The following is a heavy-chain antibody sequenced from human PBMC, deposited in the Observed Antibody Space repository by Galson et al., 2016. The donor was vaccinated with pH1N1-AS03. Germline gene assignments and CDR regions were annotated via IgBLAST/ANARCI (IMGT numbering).Heavy chain of an antibody. Sequence: SVKVSCKASGYIFTGFYVHWVRQAPGQGLEWMGWINTDSGVTNYAQKFEAWVTMTRDTSVSSAYMELYGRQSDDTAVYYCARDPRAPCTSATCPTTSYFGMDVWGQGTTVIVSS. CDR3: ARDPRAPCTSATCPTTSYFGMDV. D-gene: IGHD2-2*01. J-gene: IGHJ6*02. V-gene: IGHV1-2*04. CDR1: GYIFTGFY. CDR2: INTDSGVT.